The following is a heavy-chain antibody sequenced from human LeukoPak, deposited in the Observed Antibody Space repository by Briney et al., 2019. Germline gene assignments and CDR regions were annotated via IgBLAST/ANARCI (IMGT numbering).Heavy chain of an antibody. CDR1: GFSFDDYG. D-gene: IGHD1-1*01. CDR2: ISSSSSYI. CDR3: NSSDY. V-gene: IGHV3-21*01. J-gene: IGHJ4*02. Sequence: GGSLRLSCAASGFSFDDYGLSWVRQAPGKGLEWVSSISSSSSYIYYADSVKGRFTISRDNAKNSLYLQMNSLRAEDTAVYYCNSSDYWGQGTLVTVSS.